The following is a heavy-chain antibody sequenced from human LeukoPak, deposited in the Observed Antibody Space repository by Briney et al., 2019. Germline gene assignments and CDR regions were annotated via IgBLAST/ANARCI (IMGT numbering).Heavy chain of an antibody. CDR1: GFTFDDYA. CDR2: ISGDGGST. V-gene: IGHV3-43*02. J-gene: IGHJ5*02. CDR3: ARAVRGVSNWFDP. Sequence: GGTLRLSCAASGFTFDDYAMHWVRQAPGKGLEWVSLISGDGGSTYYADSVKGRFTISRDNAKNSLYLQMNSLRAEDTAVYYCARAVRGVSNWFDPWGQGTLVTVSS. D-gene: IGHD3-10*01.